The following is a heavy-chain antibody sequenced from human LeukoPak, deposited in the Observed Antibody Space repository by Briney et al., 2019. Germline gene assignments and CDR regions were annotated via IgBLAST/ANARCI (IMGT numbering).Heavy chain of an antibody. V-gene: IGHV4-59*08. J-gene: IGHJ3*02. CDR1: GGSINAYY. CDR3: ARQPANTAAFDM. D-gene: IGHD5-18*01. CDR2: VRDNGEN. Sequence: SGTLSLTCTVSGGSINAYYWSWIRQPPGKGLEWIAYVRDNGENNYNPSRRSRVAISVDTANNQISLRLNFVTAADTAIYYCARQPANTAAFDMWGLGTMVTVSS.